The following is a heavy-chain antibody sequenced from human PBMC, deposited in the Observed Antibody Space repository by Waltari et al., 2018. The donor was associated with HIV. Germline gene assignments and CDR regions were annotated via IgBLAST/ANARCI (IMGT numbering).Heavy chain of an antibody. CDR1: SEDLKNDY. D-gene: IGHD2-21*01. CDR2: ISYSGST. Sequence: QVQLQESGPGLVKPSETLSLTCNVASEDLKNDYWNWIRQPPGKELEWIGYISYSGSTMYCPLKSRVTLSMVSSKNQCSLKLRCVTAADTSVYFCARGRRLLQFHGHYYFDFLGQGTLVTVSS. V-gene: IGHV4-59*01. CDR3: ARGRRLLQFHGHYYFDF. J-gene: IGHJ4*02.